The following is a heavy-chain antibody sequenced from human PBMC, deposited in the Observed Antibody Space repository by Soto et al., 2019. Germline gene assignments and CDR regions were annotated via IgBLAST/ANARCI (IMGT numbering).Heavy chain of an antibody. V-gene: IGHV3-48*03. Sequence: GGSLRLSCAASGFTFSSYEVNWVRQAPGKGLEWVSYISSSGSTIYYADSVKGRFTISRDNAKNSLYLQMNSLRAEDTAVYYCARWAAATTFDYWGQGTLVTVSS. CDR1: GFTFSSYE. CDR2: ISSSGSTI. J-gene: IGHJ4*02. CDR3: ARWAAATTFDY. D-gene: IGHD2-15*01.